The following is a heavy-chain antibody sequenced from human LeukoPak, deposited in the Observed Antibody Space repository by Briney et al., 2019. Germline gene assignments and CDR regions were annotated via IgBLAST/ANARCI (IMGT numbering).Heavy chain of an antibody. D-gene: IGHD3-3*01. V-gene: IGHV1-69*13. CDR1: GYTFTSYG. CDR3: ARVARFLEWLLPSLNYGMDV. J-gene: IGHJ6*02. CDR2: IIPIFGTA. Sequence: ASVKVSCKASGYTFTSYGISWVRQAPGQGLEWMGGIIPIFGTANYAQKFQGRVTITADESTSTAYMELSSLRSEDTAVYYCARVARFLEWLLPSLNYGMDVWGQGTTVTVSS.